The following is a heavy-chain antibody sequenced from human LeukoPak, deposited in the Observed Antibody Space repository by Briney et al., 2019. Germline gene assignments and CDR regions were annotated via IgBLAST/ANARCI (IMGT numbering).Heavy chain of an antibody. D-gene: IGHD2-15*01. J-gene: IGHJ4*02. V-gene: IGHV1-2*02. CDR3: ARGYCSGGSCYALDY. CDR2: INPNSGGT. Sequence: GASVKVSCKASGYTFTSYYMHWVRQAPGQGLEWMGWINPNSGGTNYAQKFQGRVTMTRDTSITTAYMELSRLRSDDTAVFHCARGYCSGGSCYALDYWGQGTLVTVSS. CDR1: GYTFTSYY.